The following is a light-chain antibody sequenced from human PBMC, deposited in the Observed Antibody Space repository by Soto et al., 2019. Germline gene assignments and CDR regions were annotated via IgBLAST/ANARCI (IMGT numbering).Light chain of an antibody. CDR1: SSDVGGYNF. J-gene: IGLJ2*01. Sequence: QSALTQPASVSGSPGQSITISCTGTSSDVGGYNFVSWYQRNPGKAPKLMIYDVSNRPSGVSNRFSGSKSGNTASLTISGLQAEDEADYYCSSYTSSTTPVVFGGGTKLTVL. V-gene: IGLV2-14*01. CDR2: DVS. CDR3: SSYTSSTTPVV.